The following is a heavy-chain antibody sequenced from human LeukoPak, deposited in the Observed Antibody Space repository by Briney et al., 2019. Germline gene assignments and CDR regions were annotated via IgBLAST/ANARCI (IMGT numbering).Heavy chain of an antibody. CDR1: GGSFSGYY. Sequence: SETLSLTCAVYGGSFSGYYWSWIRQPPGKGLEWIGGINHSGSTNYNPSLKSRVTISVDTSKNQFSLKLSSVTAADTAVYYCARSIVGANWFDPWGQGTLVTVSS. CDR3: ARSIVGANWFDP. J-gene: IGHJ5*02. V-gene: IGHV4-34*01. D-gene: IGHD1-26*01. CDR2: INHSGST.